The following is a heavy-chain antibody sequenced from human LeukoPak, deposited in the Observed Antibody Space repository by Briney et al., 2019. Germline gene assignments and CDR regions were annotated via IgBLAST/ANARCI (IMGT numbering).Heavy chain of an antibody. Sequence: PSETLSLTCAVYGGSFSGYYWSWIRQPPGKGLEWIGEINHSGSTNYNPSLKSRVTISVDTSKNQFSLKLSSVIAADTAVYYCARESGIVGDYDYWGQGTLVTVSS. CDR2: INHSGST. D-gene: IGHD1-26*01. V-gene: IGHV4-34*01. J-gene: IGHJ4*02. CDR1: GGSFSGYY. CDR3: ARESGIVGDYDY.